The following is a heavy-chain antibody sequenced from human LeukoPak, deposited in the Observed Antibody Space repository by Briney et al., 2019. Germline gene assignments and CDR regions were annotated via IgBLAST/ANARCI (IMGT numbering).Heavy chain of an antibody. CDR2: ISYRGST. J-gene: IGHJ4*02. Sequence: SQTLSLTCTVSGGSISNSGGFYWSWIRQHPGDGLEWIGFISYRGSTYYNPSLKSRASMSVDTSRSQFSLRLTSVTDEDTAVYYCARISQSSGGFYYWGQGTLVTVSS. D-gene: IGHD2-15*01. CDR1: GGSISNSGGFY. V-gene: IGHV4-31*02. CDR3: ARISQSSGGFYY.